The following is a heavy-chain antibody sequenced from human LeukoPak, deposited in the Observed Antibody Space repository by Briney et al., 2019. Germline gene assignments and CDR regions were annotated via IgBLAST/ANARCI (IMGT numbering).Heavy chain of an antibody. CDR1: GYTFTSYD. D-gene: IGHD4-17*01. Sequence: ASVKVSCKASGYTFTSYDINWVRQATGQGLEWMGWMNPNSGNTGYAQKFQGRVTMTRNTSIGTAYMELSSLRSEDTAVYYCANSIDFDYGDYYFDYWGQGALVTISS. CDR2: MNPNSGNT. V-gene: IGHV1-8*02. CDR3: ANSIDFDYGDYYFDY. J-gene: IGHJ4*02.